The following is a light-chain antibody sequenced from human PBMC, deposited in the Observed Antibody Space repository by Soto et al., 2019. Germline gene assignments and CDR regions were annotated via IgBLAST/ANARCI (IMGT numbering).Light chain of an antibody. CDR3: QQLNSYPLT. CDR2: AAS. CDR1: QGISSY. V-gene: IGKV1-9*01. Sequence: DIQLSQSPSFLSASVGDRVTITCRASQGISSYLAWYQQKPGKAPKLLIYAASTLQSGVPSRFSGSGSGTEFTLTISSQQPEDFATYYWQQLNSYPLTFGGGTKVEIK. J-gene: IGKJ4*01.